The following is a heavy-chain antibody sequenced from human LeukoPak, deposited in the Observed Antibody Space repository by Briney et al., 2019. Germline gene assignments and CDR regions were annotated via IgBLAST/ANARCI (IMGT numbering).Heavy chain of an antibody. V-gene: IGHV3-21*01. CDR3: ASHGGEYGDSMDV. CDR2: ISSSSSYI. CDR1: GFTFSSYS. J-gene: IGHJ6*03. Sequence: GGSLRLSCAASGFTFSSYSMNWVRQAPGKGLEWVSSISSSSSYIYYADSVKGRFTISRDNAKNSLYLQMNSLRAEDTAVYYCASHGGEYGDSMDVWGKGTTVTVSS. D-gene: IGHD4-17*01.